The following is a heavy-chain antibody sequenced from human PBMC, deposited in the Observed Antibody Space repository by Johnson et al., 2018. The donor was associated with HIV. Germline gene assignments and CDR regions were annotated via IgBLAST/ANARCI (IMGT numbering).Heavy chain of an antibody. CDR1: GFTFSSYA. CDR2: IKQDGSEE. J-gene: IGHJ3*02. CDR3: ARGPVFHM. V-gene: IGHV3-7*01. Sequence: VQLVESGGGVVQPGGSLRLSCEASGFTFSSYAMHWVRQAPGKGLEWVANIKQDGSEEYYVVSVKGRFTISRDNAKNSLYLQMNSLRAEDTAVYYCARGPVFHMWGQGAMVTVSS.